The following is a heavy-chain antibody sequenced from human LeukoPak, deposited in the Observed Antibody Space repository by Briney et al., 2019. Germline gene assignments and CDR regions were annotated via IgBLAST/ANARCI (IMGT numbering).Heavy chain of an antibody. Sequence: SETLSLTCTVSGGSISIYHWSWIRHPPGRGLEGSGYIYYSGSTNYNTSLKSRVPLSVDTSKSRFSLKLSSVTTADTAVYYCARVSSSWYFDYYGMDVWGKGTTVTVSS. CDR3: ARVSSSWYFDYYGMDV. CDR2: IYYSGST. D-gene: IGHD6-13*01. V-gene: IGHV4-59*01. CDR1: GGSISIYH. J-gene: IGHJ6*04.